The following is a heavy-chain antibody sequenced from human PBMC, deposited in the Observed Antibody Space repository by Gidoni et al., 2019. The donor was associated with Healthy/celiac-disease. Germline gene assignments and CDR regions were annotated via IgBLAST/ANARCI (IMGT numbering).Heavy chain of an antibody. D-gene: IGHD4-17*01. J-gene: IGHJ4*02. Sequence: QLQLQESGPGLVKPSETLSLTCTVSGGSIRSSSYYWAWIRQPPGKGLEWIGSIYYSGSTYYNPSLKSRVTISVDTSKNQFSLKLSSVTAADTAVYYCARQLGHDYGDYVAHSVYYFDYWGQGTLVTVSS. CDR3: ARQLGHDYGDYVAHSVYYFDY. V-gene: IGHV4-39*01. CDR2: IYYSGST. CDR1: GGSIRSSSYY.